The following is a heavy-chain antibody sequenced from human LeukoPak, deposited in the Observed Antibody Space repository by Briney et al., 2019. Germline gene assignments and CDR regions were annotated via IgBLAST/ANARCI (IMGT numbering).Heavy chain of an antibody. CDR2: INSNNGVT. CDR3: ARDQQESLRWLQLGGAFDI. J-gene: IGHJ3*02. CDR1: GYTFGLYY. D-gene: IGHD5-24*01. Sequence: GASVKVSCKSSGYTFGLYYIHWVRQAPGQGLEWMRCINSNNGVTKYAQKFQGRLSMTRDTSTTTTYMELRGLRSDDTAAYYCARDQQESLRWLQLGGAFDIWGQGTMVTVFS. V-gene: IGHV1-2*02.